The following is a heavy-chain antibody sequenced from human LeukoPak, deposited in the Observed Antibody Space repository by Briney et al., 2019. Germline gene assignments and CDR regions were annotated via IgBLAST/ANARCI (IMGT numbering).Heavy chain of an antibody. CDR3: ARDPKWEGWNTEGRVMDV. V-gene: IGHV1-18*03. CDR1: GYTFMKYG. D-gene: IGHD1-26*01. CDR2: ISTYNGNT. J-gene: IGHJ6*02. Sequence: ASVKVSCKASGYTFMKYGFSWVRQAPGQGLEWLGWISTYNGNTKYAEKFQGRVTMTTDTSTSTAYMELRSLRSDDMAVYHCARDPKWEGWNTEGRVMDVWGQGTTVTVSS.